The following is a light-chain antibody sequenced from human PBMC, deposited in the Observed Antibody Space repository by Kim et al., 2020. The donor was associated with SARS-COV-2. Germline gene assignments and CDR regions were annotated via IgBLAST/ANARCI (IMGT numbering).Light chain of an antibody. V-gene: IGLV3-21*04. CDR1: NIGSKS. Sequence: APGKTARITCGGNNIGSKSVHWYQQKPGQAPVLVIYYDSDRPSGIPERFSGSNSVNTATLTISRVEAGDEADYYCQVWDSSSDHPVFGGGTKLTVL. J-gene: IGLJ3*02. CDR2: YDS. CDR3: QVWDSSSDHPV.